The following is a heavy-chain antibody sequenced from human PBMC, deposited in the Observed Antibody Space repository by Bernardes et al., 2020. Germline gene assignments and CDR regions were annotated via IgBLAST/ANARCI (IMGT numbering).Heavy chain of an antibody. Sequence: SETLSLTCAVYGGSFSGYYWSWIRQPPGKGLEWIGEINHSGSTNYNPSLKSRVTISVDTSKNQFSLKLSSVTAADTAVYYCARGRWELPNYFDYWGQGTLVTVSS. CDR1: GGSFSGYY. CDR3: ARGRWELPNYFDY. D-gene: IGHD1-26*01. CDR2: INHSGST. J-gene: IGHJ4*02. V-gene: IGHV4-34*01.